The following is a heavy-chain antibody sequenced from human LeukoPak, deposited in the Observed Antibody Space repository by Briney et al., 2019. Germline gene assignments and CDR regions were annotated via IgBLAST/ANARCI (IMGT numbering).Heavy chain of an antibody. J-gene: IGHJ3*02. D-gene: IGHD3-10*01. CDR3: ASLLWPDAFDI. CDR1: GGSISIGDYY. CDR2: IYYSGST. Sequence: SQTLSLTCTVSGGSISIGDYYWSWIRQPPGKGLEWIGYIYYSGSTYYNPSLKSRVTISVDTSKNQFSLKLSSVTAADTAVYYCASLLWPDAFDIWGQGTMVTVSS. V-gene: IGHV4-30-4*01.